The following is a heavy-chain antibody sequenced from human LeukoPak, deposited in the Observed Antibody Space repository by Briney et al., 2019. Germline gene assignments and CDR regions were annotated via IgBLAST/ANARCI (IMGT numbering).Heavy chain of an antibody. CDR3: ARGPSIVGATPFDY. D-gene: IGHD1-26*01. CDR2: INTGNGNT. Sequence: ASVKVSCKASGYTFTSYAMHWVRQAPGQRLEWMGWINTGNGNTKYSQEFQGRVTITRDTSASTAYMELSSLRSEDMAVYYCARGPSIVGATPFDYWGQGTLVTVSS. V-gene: IGHV1-3*03. J-gene: IGHJ4*02. CDR1: GYTFTSYA.